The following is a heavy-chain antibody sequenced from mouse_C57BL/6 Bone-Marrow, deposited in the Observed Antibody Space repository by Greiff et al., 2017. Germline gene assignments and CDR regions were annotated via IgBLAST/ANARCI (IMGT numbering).Heavy chain of an antibody. D-gene: IGHD1-1*02. J-gene: IGHJ4*01. Sequence: LQESGAELARPGASVKLSCKASGYTFTSYGISWVKQRTGQGLEWIGEIYPRSGNTYYNEKFKGKATLTADKSSSTAYMELRSLTSEDSAVYFCARKPFYFGYAMDYWGQGTSVTVSS. CDR2: IYPRSGNT. CDR1: GYTFTSYG. CDR3: ARKPFYFGYAMDY. V-gene: IGHV1-81*01.